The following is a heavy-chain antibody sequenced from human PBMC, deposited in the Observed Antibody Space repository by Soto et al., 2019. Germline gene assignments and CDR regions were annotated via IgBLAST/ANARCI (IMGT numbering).Heavy chain of an antibody. CDR1: GFTFSSYA. CDR2: ISGSGGST. J-gene: IGHJ4*02. D-gene: IGHD5-12*01. CDR3: ANDPSHDGYNSYYFDY. Sequence: EVQLLESGGGLVQPGGSLRLSCAASGFTFSSYAMSWVRQAPGKGLEWVSAISGSGGSTYYADSVKGRFSISRDNSKNTLYLQMNSLRAEDTAVYYCANDPSHDGYNSYYFDYWGQGTLVTVSS. V-gene: IGHV3-23*01.